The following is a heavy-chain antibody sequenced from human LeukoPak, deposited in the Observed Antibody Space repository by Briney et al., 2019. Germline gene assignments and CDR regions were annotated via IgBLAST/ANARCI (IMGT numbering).Heavy chain of an antibody. D-gene: IGHD5-24*01. J-gene: IGHJ4*02. Sequence: NPGGSLRLSCAASGFTFSTYNMNWVRQAPGKGLEWVSSISSSSSYIEYADSVKGRFTISRDNAKNSLYLQMNSLRAEDTAVYYCARAVSMGRGDYWGQGTLVTVPS. CDR3: ARAVSMGRGDY. CDR2: ISSSSSYI. V-gene: IGHV3-21*01. CDR1: GFTFSTYN.